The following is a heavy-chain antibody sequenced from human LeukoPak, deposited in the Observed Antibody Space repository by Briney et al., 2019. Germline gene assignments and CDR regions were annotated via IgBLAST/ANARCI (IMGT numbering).Heavy chain of an antibody. V-gene: IGHV1-69*01. CDR1: GGTFSSYA. J-gene: IGHJ3*02. D-gene: IGHD3-9*01. Sequence: SVKVFCKASGGTFSSYAISWVRQAPGQGLEWMGGIIPIFGTANYAQKFQGRVTITADESTSTAYMELSSLRSEDTAVYYGARDYGAYYDILTGHSGAFDIWGQGTMVTVSS. CDR3: ARDYGAYYDILTGHSGAFDI. CDR2: IIPIFGTA.